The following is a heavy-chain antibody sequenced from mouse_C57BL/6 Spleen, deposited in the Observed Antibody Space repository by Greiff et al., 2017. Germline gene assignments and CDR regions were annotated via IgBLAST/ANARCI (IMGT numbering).Heavy chain of an antibody. CDR2: INPGSGGT. CDR3: ARSSYYGSSYELWFAY. Sequence: QVQLKQSGAELVRPGTSVKVSCKASGYAFTNYLIEWVKQRPGQGLEWIGVINPGSGGTNYNEKFKGKATLTADKSSSTAYMQLSSLTSEDSAVYFCARSSYYGSSYELWFAYWGQGTLVTVSA. V-gene: IGHV1-54*01. J-gene: IGHJ3*01. CDR1: GYAFTNYL. D-gene: IGHD1-1*01.